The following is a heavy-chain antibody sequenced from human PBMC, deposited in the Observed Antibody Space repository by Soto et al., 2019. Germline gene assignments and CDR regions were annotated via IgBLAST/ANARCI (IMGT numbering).Heavy chain of an antibody. J-gene: IGHJ4*02. CDR3: ARTGVGDYYDSCGYRSPFDY. CDR1: GGTFSSYT. CDR2: IIPILGIA. V-gene: IGHV1-69*02. D-gene: IGHD3-22*01. Sequence: QVQLVQSGAEVKKPGSSVKVSCKASGGTFSSYTISWVRQAPGQGLEWMGRIIPILGIANYAQKFQGRVTITADKSTSTAYMELSSLRSEDTAVYYCARTGVGDYYDSCGYRSPFDYWGQGTLVTVSS.